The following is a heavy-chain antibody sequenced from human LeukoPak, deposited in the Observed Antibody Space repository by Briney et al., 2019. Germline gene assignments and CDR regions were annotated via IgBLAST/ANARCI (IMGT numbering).Heavy chain of an antibody. V-gene: IGHV3-30*04. CDR2: ISYDGSNK. CDR1: GFTFSSYA. CDR3: AREILGYCSGGSCYFSPPFDY. D-gene: IGHD2-15*01. Sequence: GGSLRLSSAASGFTFSSYAMHWVRQAPGKGLEWVAVISYDGSNKYYADSVKGRFTISRDNSKNTLYLQMNSLRAEDTAVYYCAREILGYCSGGSCYFSPPFDYWGQGTLVTVSS. J-gene: IGHJ4*02.